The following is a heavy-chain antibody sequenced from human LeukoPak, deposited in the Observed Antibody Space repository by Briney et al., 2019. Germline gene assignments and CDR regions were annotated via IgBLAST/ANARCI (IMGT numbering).Heavy chain of an antibody. J-gene: IGHJ4*02. CDR3: ARTAYYYGSGSYTGMVSDY. CDR2: ISSSSSYI. CDR1: GFTFSSYS. D-gene: IGHD3-10*01. Sequence: GGSLRLSCAASGFTFSSYSMNWVRQAPGKGLEWVSSISSSSSYIYNADSVKGRFTISRDNAKNSLYLQMNSLRAEDTAVYYCARTAYYYGSGSYTGMVSDYWGQGTLVTVSS. V-gene: IGHV3-21*01.